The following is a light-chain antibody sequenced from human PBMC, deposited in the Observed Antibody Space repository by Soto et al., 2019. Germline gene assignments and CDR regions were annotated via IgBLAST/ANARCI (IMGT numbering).Light chain of an antibody. Sequence: EIVMTQSPATLSVSPGERATLSGRASQSVSSNLAWYQQKPGQAPRLLIYGASTRATGIPARFSGSGSGTDFTLTISSLQPDDFATYYCQHYNSYGTFGQGTKVDIK. J-gene: IGKJ1*01. CDR1: QSVSSN. CDR3: QHYNSYGT. CDR2: GAS. V-gene: IGKV3-15*01.